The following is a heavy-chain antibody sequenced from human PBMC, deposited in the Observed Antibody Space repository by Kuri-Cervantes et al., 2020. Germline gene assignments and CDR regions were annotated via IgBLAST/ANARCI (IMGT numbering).Heavy chain of an antibody. D-gene: IGHD3-9*01. V-gene: IGHV3-30*07. CDR1: GFTFSSYA. CDR2: ISYDGSNE. Sequence: GESLKISCAASGFTFSSYAMHWVRQAPGKGLEWVAVISYDGSNEYYADSVKGRFTISRDNSKNTLYLQMNSLRAEDTAVYYCARGRDPNYDILTGYYHWGQGTLVTVSS. CDR3: ARGRDPNYDILTGYYH. J-gene: IGHJ5*02.